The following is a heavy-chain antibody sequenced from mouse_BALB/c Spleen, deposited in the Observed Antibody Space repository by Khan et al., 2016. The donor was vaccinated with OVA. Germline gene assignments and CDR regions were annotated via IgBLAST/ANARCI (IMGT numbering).Heavy chain of an antibody. D-gene: IGHD2-14*01. J-gene: IGHJ3*01. CDR2: IIPSNDYT. CDR3: VREGAYYRSDGWFAY. V-gene: IGHV1-4*01. CDR1: GYTFTTYT. Sequence: QVRLQQSGAELVRPGASVKMSCKASGYTFTTYTIHWVKQRPGQGLEWIGYIIPSNDYTNYNQKFKDRATLTADKSSSTAYMQLSSLTSEDSAVYYCVREGAYYRSDGWFAYWGQGTLVTVSA.